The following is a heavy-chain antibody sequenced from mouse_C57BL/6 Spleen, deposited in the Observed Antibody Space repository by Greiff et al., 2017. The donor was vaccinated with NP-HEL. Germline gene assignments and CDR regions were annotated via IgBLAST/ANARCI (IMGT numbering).Heavy chain of an antibody. J-gene: IGHJ2*01. CDR3: TRAFYYGNYFDY. CDR1: GFTFSSYA. Sequence: EVKVVESGEGLVKPGGSLKLSCAASGFTFSSYAMSWVRQTPEKRLEWVAYISSGGDYIYYADTVKGRFTISRDNARNTLYLQMSSLKSEDTAMYYCTRAFYYGNYFDYWGQGTTLTVSS. V-gene: IGHV5-9-1*02. D-gene: IGHD2-1*01. CDR2: ISSGGDYI.